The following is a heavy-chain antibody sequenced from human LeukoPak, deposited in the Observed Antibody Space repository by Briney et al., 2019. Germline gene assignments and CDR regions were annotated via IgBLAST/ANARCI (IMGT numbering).Heavy chain of an antibody. J-gene: IGHJ4*02. V-gene: IGHV4-30-2*01. CDR3: ARRQIFGVVIMRYYFDY. D-gene: IGHD3-3*01. Sequence: PSETLSLTCAVSGGSISSGGYSWSWIRQPPGKGLEWIGYIYHSGSTYYNPSLKSRVTISVDRSKNQFSLKLSSVTAADTAVYYCARRQIFGVVIMRYYFDYWGQGTLVTVSS. CDR2: IYHSGST. CDR1: GGSISSGGYS.